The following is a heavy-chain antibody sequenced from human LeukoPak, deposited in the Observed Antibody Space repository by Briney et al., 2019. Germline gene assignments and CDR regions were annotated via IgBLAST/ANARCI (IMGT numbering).Heavy chain of an antibody. D-gene: IGHD6-6*01. Sequence: SVKVSCKASGGTFSSYAISWVRQAPGQGLEWMGRIIPIFGTANYAQKFQGRVTITTDESTSTAYMELSSLRSEDTAVYYCARGGSEQFAPSPMDVWGKGTTVTVSS. V-gene: IGHV1-69*05. CDR3: ARGGSEQFAPSPMDV. CDR1: GGTFSSYA. CDR2: IIPIFGTA. J-gene: IGHJ6*04.